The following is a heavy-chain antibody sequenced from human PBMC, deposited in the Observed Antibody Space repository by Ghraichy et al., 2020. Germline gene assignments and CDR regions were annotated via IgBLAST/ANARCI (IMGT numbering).Heavy chain of an antibody. J-gene: IGHJ4*02. CDR2: IYYSGST. D-gene: IGHD2-2*01. Sequence: SETLSLTCTVSGGSISSGYYYWGWIRQPPGKGLEWLGTIYYSGSTYYNPSLKSRLTISVDTSKNQFSLKLNSVTAADTAVYYCARQIWPDCSGTICPKGGYFDYWGQGTLITVSS. CDR3: ARQIWPDCSGTICPKGGYFDY. CDR1: GGSISSGYYY. V-gene: IGHV4-39*07.